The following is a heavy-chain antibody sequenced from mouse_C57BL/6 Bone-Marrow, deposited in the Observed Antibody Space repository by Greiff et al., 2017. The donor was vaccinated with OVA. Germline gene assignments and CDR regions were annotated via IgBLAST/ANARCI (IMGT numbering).Heavy chain of an antibody. V-gene: IGHV1-76*01. CDR1: GYTFTDYY. J-gene: IGHJ3*01. CDR2: IYPGSGNT. D-gene: IGHD1-1*01. Sequence: VQLQESGAELVRPGASVKLSCKASGYTFTDYYINWVKQRPGQGLEWIARIYPGSGNTYYNEKFKGKATLTAEKSSSTAYMQLSSLTSEDSAVYFCARIGYGNYSWFAYWGQGTLVTVSA. CDR3: ARIGYGNYSWFAY.